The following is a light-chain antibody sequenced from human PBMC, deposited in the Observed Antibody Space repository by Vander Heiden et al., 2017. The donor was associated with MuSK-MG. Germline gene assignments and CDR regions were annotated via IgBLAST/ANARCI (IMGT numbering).Light chain of an antibody. V-gene: IGKV3-15*01. Sequence: EIVMTQSPATLSVSPGARVTLPCRASQSVSSNLAWYQQKPGQAPRLLINGASTRATGIPARFSGSGSGTEFTLTISSLQSEDSAVYHCQQYNNWPPLTFGGGTKVEIK. CDR1: QSVSSN. J-gene: IGKJ4*01. CDR3: QQYNNWPPLT. CDR2: GAS.